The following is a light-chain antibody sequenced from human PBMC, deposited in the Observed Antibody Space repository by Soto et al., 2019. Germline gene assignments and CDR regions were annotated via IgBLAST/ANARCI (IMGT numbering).Light chain of an antibody. CDR1: SSDVGGYNY. CDR2: EVS. V-gene: IGLV2-14*01. CDR3: SSFSSSNTPYG. J-gene: IGLJ1*01. Sequence: QSVLTQPASVSGSPGQSITISCTGTSSDVGGYNYVSWYQQHPGKAPKLMIYEVSDRPSGVSNRFSGSKSGNTASLTISGLQAEDEADYYCSSFSSSNTPYGFGTWTKLTVL.